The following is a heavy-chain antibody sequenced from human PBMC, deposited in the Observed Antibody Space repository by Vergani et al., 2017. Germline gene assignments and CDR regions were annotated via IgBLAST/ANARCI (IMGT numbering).Heavy chain of an antibody. Sequence: EVQVVESGGGLIKPGGSLRLSCVVSGITFKNAWINWVRQAPGKGVEWVSGISWNSGSIGYADSVKGRFTISRDNAKNSLYLQMNSLRAEDTALYYCATDKMTRYCSSTSCYSAFDIWGQGTMVTVSS. J-gene: IGHJ3*02. V-gene: IGHV3-9*01. CDR3: ATDKMTRYCSSTSCYSAFDI. CDR2: ISWNSGSI. CDR1: GITFKNAW. D-gene: IGHD2-2*02.